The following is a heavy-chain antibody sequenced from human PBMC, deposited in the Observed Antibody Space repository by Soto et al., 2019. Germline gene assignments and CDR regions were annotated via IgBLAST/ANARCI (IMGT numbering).Heavy chain of an antibody. CDR1: GFIFSSYW. Sequence: GGSLRLSCAASGFIFSSYWMHWVRQAPGKGLVWVSRINSDGSSTSYVDSVKGRFTISRDNAKNTLYLQMNSLRAEDTAVYYCARELPTAIRGGYYYSYGMDVWGQGTTVTVSS. CDR2: INSDGSST. J-gene: IGHJ6*02. CDR3: ARELPTAIRGGYYYSYGMDV. V-gene: IGHV3-74*01. D-gene: IGHD2-2*02.